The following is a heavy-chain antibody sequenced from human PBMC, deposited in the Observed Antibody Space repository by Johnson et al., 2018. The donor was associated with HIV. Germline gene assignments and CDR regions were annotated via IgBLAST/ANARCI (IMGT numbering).Heavy chain of an antibody. CDR1: GFTFSSYG. CDR2: ISYDGSNK. Sequence: VQLVESGGGVVQPGRSLRLSCAASGFTFSSYGIHWVRQVPGKGLEWVAVISYDGSNKYYAGSVKGRFTVSRDNSQNTLYLQMNSLRAEDTAVYYCARGLIDYGDSQAFDIWGQGTMVTVSS. D-gene: IGHD4-17*01. V-gene: IGHV3-30*03. CDR3: ARGLIDYGDSQAFDI. J-gene: IGHJ3*02.